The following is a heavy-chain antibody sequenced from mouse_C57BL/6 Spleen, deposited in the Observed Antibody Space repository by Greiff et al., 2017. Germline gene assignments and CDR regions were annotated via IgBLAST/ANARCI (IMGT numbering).Heavy chain of an antibody. D-gene: IGHD5-1-1*01. V-gene: IGHV1-53*01. Sequence: VQLQQSGTELVKPGASVKLSCKASGYTFTSYWMHWVKQRPGQGLEWIGNINPSNGGTNYNEKFKSKATLTVDKSSSTAYMQLSSLTSEDSAVYYCAREIPHYYAMDYWGQGTSGTVSS. CDR3: AREIPHYYAMDY. J-gene: IGHJ4*01. CDR1: GYTFTSYW. CDR2: INPSNGGT.